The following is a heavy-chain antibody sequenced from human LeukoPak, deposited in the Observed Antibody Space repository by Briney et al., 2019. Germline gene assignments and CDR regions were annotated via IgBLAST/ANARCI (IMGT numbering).Heavy chain of an antibody. J-gene: IGHJ3*01. CDR3: AKDIQLSA. V-gene: IGHV3-23*01. CDR1: GFNFNDAA. CDR2: IASSGRNT. Sequence: GGSLRLSSAAPGFNFNDAAMTRVRPAPGKGLEWVSLIASSGRNTSFTDSVRGRFTISRDNSKKTLSLQMNSLRVEDTAIYYCAKDIQLSAWGLGTMVTVSS. D-gene: IGHD5-24*01.